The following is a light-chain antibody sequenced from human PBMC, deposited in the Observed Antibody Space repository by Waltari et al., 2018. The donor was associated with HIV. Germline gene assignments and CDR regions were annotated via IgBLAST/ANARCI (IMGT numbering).Light chain of an antibody. CDR2: EVS. Sequence: QSALAQPASVSGSPGQTITISCTGLASGSYKYVSWYQHRPGQAPKVIIYEVSNRPSGVSPRFSGSKSANTASLTISGLQFEDEADYFCTSYLSSATPEFGGGTRLTVL. V-gene: IGLV2-14*01. J-gene: IGLJ3*02. CDR3: TSYLSSATPE. CDR1: ASGSYKY.